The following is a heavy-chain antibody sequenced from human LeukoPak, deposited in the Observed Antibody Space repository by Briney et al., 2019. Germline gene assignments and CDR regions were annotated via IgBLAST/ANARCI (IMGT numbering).Heavy chain of an antibody. J-gene: IGHJ6*02. CDR1: GGSXXXXX. CDR3: ARQSGYAMDV. D-gene: IGHD1-26*01. CDR2: IYXSGST. Sequence: SETLSLTCTVSGGSXXXXXXXWIRQPPGXXLDWIGYIYXSGSTXXXPSLKSRVTMSXXTSKNQFSLRLNSVTAADTAVYYCARQSGYAMDVWGQGTTVTVSS. V-gene: IGHV4-59*01.